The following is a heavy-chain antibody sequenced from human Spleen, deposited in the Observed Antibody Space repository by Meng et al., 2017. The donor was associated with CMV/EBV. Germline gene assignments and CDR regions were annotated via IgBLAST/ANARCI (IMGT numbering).Heavy chain of an antibody. V-gene: IGHV1-18*01. CDR1: GYTFTRYG. J-gene: IGHJ4*02. CDR3: ATDIVVVPAAGSAVDY. CDR2: ISGYNGDT. Sequence: GYTFTRYGITWVRQAPGQGLEWMGWISGYNGDTNYAQKLQGRVTMTTDTSTSTAYMELRSLISDDTAIYYCATDIVVVPAAGSAVDYWGQGTLVTVSS. D-gene: IGHD2-15*01.